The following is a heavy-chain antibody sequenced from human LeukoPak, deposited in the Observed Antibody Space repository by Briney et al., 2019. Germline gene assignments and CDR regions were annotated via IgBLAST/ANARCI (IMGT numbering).Heavy chain of an antibody. V-gene: IGHV1-69*13. Sequence: GASVKVSCKASGGTLSSYAINWVRQTPGQGLEWMGVIIPMFGSANYAQKFQGRVTITADESTSTAYMELSSLRSGDTAVFYCARGSDYGDCVSDYWGQGTLVTVSS. CDR3: ARGSDYGDCVSDY. D-gene: IGHD4-17*01. CDR2: IIPMFGSA. CDR1: GGTLSSYA. J-gene: IGHJ4*02.